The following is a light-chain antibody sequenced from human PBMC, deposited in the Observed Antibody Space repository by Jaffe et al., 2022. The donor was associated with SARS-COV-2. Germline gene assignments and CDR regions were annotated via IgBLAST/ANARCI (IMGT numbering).Light chain of an antibody. CDR1: SSDVGRYNY. Sequence: QSALTQPASVSGSPGQSITISCTGTSSDVGRYNYVSWYQQHPGKAPKLMIYEVSNRPSGVPDRFSGSKSGNTASLTISGLQAEDEADYYCSSYTGSSTLVVFGGGTELTVL. CDR2: EVS. J-gene: IGLJ2*01. V-gene: IGLV2-14*01. CDR3: SSYTGSSTLVV.